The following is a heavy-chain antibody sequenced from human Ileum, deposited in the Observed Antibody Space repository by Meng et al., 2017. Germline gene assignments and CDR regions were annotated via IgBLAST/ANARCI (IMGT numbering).Heavy chain of an antibody. CDR1: VFTLTSYY. Sequence: EVQLEVSWGGVVQWGCSLRLSCAASVFTLTSYYMNWFRQSQGKGLVLVSAINSDGSITTYADSLKGRFTIARDNAKNTLYLQMDSLRGEDTAVYYCASQTNTGHWGQGALVTVSS. D-gene: IGHD4-17*01. CDR3: ASQTNTGH. CDR2: INSDGSIT. J-gene: IGHJ4*02. V-gene: IGHV3-74*03.